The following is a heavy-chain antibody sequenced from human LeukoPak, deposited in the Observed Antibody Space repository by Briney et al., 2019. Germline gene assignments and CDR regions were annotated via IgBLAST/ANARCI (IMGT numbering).Heavy chain of an antibody. CDR3: ARDRAVYSDSRGYYPDAFAM. V-gene: IGHV3-21*01. D-gene: IGHD3-22*01. CDR1: GFTFSSYN. J-gene: IGHJ3*02. CDR2: ISSRSNYI. Sequence: GGSLRLSCAASGFTFSSYNMNWVRQAPGKGLEWVSSISSRSNYIYLADSLKGRFTISRDNAKNSLHLQMNSLRAEDTAMYYCARDRAVYSDSRGYYPDAFAMGGQGTMVTVSS.